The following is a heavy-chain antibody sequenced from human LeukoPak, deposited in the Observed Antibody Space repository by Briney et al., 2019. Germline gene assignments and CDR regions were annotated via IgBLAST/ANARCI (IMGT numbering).Heavy chain of an antibody. CDR2: ISSSSSYI. V-gene: IGHV3-21*01. CDR1: GFTFSSYA. Sequence: PGGSLRLSCAASGFTFSSYAMHWVRQAPGTGLEWVSSISSSSSYICYADSVKGRFTISRDNAKNSLYLQMNSLRAEDTAVFYCARTAYCGGDCPNDAFDIWGQGTMVTVSS. D-gene: IGHD2-21*02. CDR3: ARTAYCGGDCPNDAFDI. J-gene: IGHJ3*02.